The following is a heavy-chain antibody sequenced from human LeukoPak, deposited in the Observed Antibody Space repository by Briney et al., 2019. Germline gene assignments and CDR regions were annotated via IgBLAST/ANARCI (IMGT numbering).Heavy chain of an antibody. D-gene: IGHD3-10*01. CDR2: IWNDGNDK. CDR3: ARSMVRGAYYFDY. CDR1: GFTFSSYG. V-gene: IGHV3-33*01. J-gene: IGHJ4*02. Sequence: GGSLRLSCEASGFTFSSYGMYWVRQAPGKGLERVAGIWNDGNDKYYADSVKGRFTISRDNSKNTLYLQMNSLRAEDTAVYYCARSMVRGAYYFDYWGQGTLVTVSS.